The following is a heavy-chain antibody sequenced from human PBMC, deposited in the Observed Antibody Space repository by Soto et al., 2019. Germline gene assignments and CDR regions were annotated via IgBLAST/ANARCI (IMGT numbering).Heavy chain of an antibody. CDR1: GFTLSSFA. CDR3: AKDYGGTLSRGYYFDY. D-gene: IGHD4-17*01. Sequence: EVQLLESGGGLVQPGGSLRLSCAASGFTLSSFAMSWVRQAPGKGLEWISAVSGSGGITYYADSVKGRFTISRDNXRXXLFLHMNSLRAEDTAVYFCAKDYGGTLSRGYYFDYWGQGILVTVSS. CDR2: VSGSGGIT. V-gene: IGHV3-23*01. J-gene: IGHJ4*02.